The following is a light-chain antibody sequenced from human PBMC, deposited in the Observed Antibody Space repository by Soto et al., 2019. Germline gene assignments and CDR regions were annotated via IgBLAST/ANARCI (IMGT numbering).Light chain of an antibody. J-gene: IGKJ2*01. CDR3: QQYGSSPRVYT. V-gene: IGKV3-20*01. Sequence: EIVLTQSPGTLSLSPGERATLSCRASQSVSSSYLAWYQQKPGQAPRLLIYGASSRDTGIPDRFSGSGSGTDFTLTISRLESEDFAVYYCQQYGSSPRVYTFGQGTKLEIK. CDR2: GAS. CDR1: QSVSSSY.